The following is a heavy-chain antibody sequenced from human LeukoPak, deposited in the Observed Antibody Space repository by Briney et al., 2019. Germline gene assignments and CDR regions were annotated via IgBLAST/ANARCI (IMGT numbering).Heavy chain of an antibody. Sequence: SETLSLTCTVSGGSISSYYWSWIRQPPGKGLEWIGYIYYSGSTNYNPSLKSRVTISVDTSKNHFSLKLSSETAADTAVYYCARGSSRGWFDPWGQGTLVTVSS. J-gene: IGHJ5*02. CDR1: GGSISSYY. V-gene: IGHV4-59*01. CDR3: ARGSSRGWFDP. CDR2: IYYSGST.